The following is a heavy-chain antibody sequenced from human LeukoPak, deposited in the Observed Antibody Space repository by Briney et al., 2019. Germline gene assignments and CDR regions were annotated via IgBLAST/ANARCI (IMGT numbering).Heavy chain of an antibody. J-gene: IGHJ5*02. Sequence: GGSLRLSCAASGFTFRSYAMNWVRQAPGKGLEWVSAISGSGDSTYYADSVKGRFTISRDNSQNTLYLQMNSLGAEDTAMYYCAKDRIAFPPQGRFDPWGQGTLVTVSS. V-gene: IGHV3-23*01. CDR3: AKDRIAFPPQGRFDP. CDR1: GFTFRSYA. CDR2: ISGSGDST. D-gene: IGHD3-3*02.